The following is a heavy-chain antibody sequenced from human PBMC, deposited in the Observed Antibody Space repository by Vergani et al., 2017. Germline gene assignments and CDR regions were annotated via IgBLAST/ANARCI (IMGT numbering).Heavy chain of an antibody. V-gene: IGHV3-53*01. CDR3: ARAVDDSSGYLDRFDY. D-gene: IGHD3-22*01. CDR1: GFTVSSNY. Sequence: EVQLVESGGGLIQPGGSLRLSCAASGFTVSSNYMSWVRQAPGKGLEWVSVIYSGGSTYYADSVKGRFTISRDNSKNTLYLQMNSLRAEDTAVYYCARAVDDSSGYLDRFDYWGQGTLVTVSS. CDR2: IYSGGST. J-gene: IGHJ4*02.